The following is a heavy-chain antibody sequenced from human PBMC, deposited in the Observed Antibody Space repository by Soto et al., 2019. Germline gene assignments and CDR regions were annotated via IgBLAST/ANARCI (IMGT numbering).Heavy chain of an antibody. D-gene: IGHD3-3*01. J-gene: IGHJ5*02. V-gene: IGHV1-8*01. CDR2: MNPNSGNT. Sequence: ASVKVSCKASGYTFTSYDINWVRQATGQGLEWMGWMNPNSGNTGYAQKFQGRVTMTRNTSISTAYMELSSLRSEDTAVYYFARRPIYYDFWSGYYTAWFDPWGQGTLVTVSS. CDR3: ARRPIYYDFWSGYYTAWFDP. CDR1: GYTFTSYD.